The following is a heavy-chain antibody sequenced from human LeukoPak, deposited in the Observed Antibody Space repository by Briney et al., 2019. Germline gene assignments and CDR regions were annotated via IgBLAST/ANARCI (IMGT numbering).Heavy chain of an antibody. V-gene: IGHV4-39*01. CDR3: ARGVAPADY. J-gene: IGHJ4*02. D-gene: IGHD2-2*01. CDR2: IYYSGST. CDR1: GGSISSSSYY. Sequence: PSETLSLTCTVSGGSISSSSYYWGWIRQPPGKGLEWIGSIYYSGSTYYNPSLKSRVTISVDTSKNQFSLKLSSVTAADTAVYYCARGVAPADYWGQGTLVTVSS.